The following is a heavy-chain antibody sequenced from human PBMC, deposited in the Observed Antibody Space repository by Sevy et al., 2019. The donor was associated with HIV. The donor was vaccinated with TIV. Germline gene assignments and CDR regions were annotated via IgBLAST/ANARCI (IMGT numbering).Heavy chain of an antibody. CDR1: GGSISSGGYY. Sequence: SETLSLTCTVSGGSISSGGYYWSWIRQHPGKGLEWIGYIYYSGSTYYNPSLKSRVTISVDTSKNQFSLKLSSVTAADTAVYYCARTVVPEYFQHWGQGTLVTVSS. CDR3: ARTVVPEYFQH. J-gene: IGHJ1*01. V-gene: IGHV4-31*03. D-gene: IGHD2-21*01. CDR2: IYYSGST.